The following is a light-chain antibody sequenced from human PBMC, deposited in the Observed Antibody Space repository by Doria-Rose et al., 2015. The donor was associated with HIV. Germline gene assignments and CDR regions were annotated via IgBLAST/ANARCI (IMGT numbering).Light chain of an antibody. J-gene: IGKJ5*01. CDR2: GAS. Sequence: TQSPGTLSLSPGERATLSCMASQTSPITYLGWYQQKLGQAPRLLIYGASSRATGIPDRFSGSGSGTDFTLTISRLEPEDFAVYYCQQYGSLSAITFGQGTRLEIK. CDR3: QQYGSLSAIT. V-gene: IGKV3-20*01. CDR1: QTSPITY.